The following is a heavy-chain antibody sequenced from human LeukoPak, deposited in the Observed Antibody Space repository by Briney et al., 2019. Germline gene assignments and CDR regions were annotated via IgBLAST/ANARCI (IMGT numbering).Heavy chain of an antibody. CDR2: INLSGST. J-gene: IGHJ4*02. V-gene: IGHV4-34*01. CDR1: GGSFSSYY. CDR3: ARRPTTVTPFDY. Sequence: RPSETLSLTCAVFGGSFSSYYWSWIRQPPGKGLEWIGEINLSGSTNYNPSLKSRVTISMDTSKNQFSLKLISVTAADTAVYYCARRPTTVTPFDYWGQGTLVTVSS. D-gene: IGHD4-17*01.